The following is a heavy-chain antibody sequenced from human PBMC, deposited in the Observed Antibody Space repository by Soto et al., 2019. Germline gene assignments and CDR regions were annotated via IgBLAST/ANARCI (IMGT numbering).Heavy chain of an antibody. CDR3: ARDGHCSGGSCYSVSWFDP. CDR2: IIPILGIA. J-gene: IGHJ5*02. D-gene: IGHD2-15*01. CDR1: GGTFSSYT. V-gene: IGHV1-69*08. Sequence: QVQLVQSGAEVKKPGSSVKVSCKASGGTFSSYTISWVRQSPGQGLEWMGRIIPILGIANYAQQFQGRVTITEAKSTSTAYMELSSLRSEDTAVYYCARDGHCSGGSCYSVSWFDPWGQGTLVTVSS.